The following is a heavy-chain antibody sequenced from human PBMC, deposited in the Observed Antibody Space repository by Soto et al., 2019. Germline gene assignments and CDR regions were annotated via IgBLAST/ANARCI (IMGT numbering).Heavy chain of an antibody. Sequence: GSLRLSCAASGFTFSSYSMNWVRQAPGKGLEWIGEINHSGSTNYNPSLKSRVTISVDTSKNQFSLKLSSVTAADTAVYYCARVPHDYVWGSYESAFDIWGQGTMVTVSS. CDR2: INHSGST. CDR3: ARVPHDYVWGSYESAFDI. V-gene: IGHV4-34*01. CDR1: GFTFSSYS. J-gene: IGHJ3*02. D-gene: IGHD3-16*01.